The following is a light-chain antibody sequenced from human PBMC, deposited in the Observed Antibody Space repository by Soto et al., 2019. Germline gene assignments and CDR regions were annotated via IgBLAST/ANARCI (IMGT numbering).Light chain of an antibody. CDR1: QTVSSNF. Sequence: EIVLTQSPGTLSLSPGDRATLSCSASQTVSSNFLAWYQQRPAQAPRLLIHGASTRATGITDRFSGSGSGTDFTLTISSLEPEDFAVYYCQQRSNWPPITFGQGTRLEIK. CDR2: GAS. CDR3: QQRSNWPPIT. V-gene: IGKV3D-20*02. J-gene: IGKJ5*01.